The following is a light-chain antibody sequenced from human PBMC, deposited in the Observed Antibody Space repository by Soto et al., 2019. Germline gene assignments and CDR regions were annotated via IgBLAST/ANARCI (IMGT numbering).Light chain of an antibody. V-gene: IGLV1-44*01. CDR3: EAWDETLDGLYV. Sequence: QSVLTQPPSVSGTPGQRVTISCSGSSSNVAINPVNWYQHLPGAAPRLLIYETDRRSSGVPDRFSASNSGTSASLAISGLTSEDEADYYCEAWDETLDGLYVFGTGTKVTVL. CDR1: SSNVAINP. J-gene: IGLJ1*01. CDR2: ETD.